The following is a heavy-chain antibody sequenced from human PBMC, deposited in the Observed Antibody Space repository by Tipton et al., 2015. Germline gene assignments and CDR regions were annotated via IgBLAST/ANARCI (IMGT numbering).Heavy chain of an antibody. V-gene: IGHV3-33*06. CDR2: IWYDGSNK. Sequence: SLRLSCAASGFTFSSYGMHWVRQAPGKGLEWVAVIWYDGSNKYYADSVKGRFTISRDNSKNTLYLQMNSLSAEDTAVYYCAKESDYYGSGNFYPFDHWGQGTLVTVSS. J-gene: IGHJ4*02. CDR1: GFTFSSYG. D-gene: IGHD3-10*01. CDR3: AKESDYYGSGNFYPFDH.